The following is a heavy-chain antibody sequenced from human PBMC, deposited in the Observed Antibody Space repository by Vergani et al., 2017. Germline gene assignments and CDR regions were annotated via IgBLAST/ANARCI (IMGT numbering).Heavy chain of an antibody. V-gene: IGHV5-51*01. Sequence: EVELVQSGPELRKPGESLKISCNGSEYSFGNYWIGWVRQMPGKGLEWMGIIYPADSDTRYSPSFQGQVTSSADKSISTAFLQWDSLKASDTALYYCARHTTYTDSWGQGTLVTVSS. CDR2: IYPADSDT. CDR1: EYSFGNYW. D-gene: IGHD1-1*01. CDR3: ARHTTYTDS. J-gene: IGHJ4*02.